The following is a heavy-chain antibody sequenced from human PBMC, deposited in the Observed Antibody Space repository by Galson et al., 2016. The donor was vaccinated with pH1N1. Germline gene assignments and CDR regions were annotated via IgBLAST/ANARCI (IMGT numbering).Heavy chain of an antibody. J-gene: IGHJ4*02. Sequence: SLRLSCAPSGFTFSTFAMSWVRQAPGKGPEWVSSISASGANTNYADPVKGRFTISRDNSKNTLYLQTNSLRAEDTAIYYCVKLDSSGYYYGRFDSWGQGTLVTVSS. CDR1: GFTFSTFA. CDR2: ISASGANT. D-gene: IGHD3-22*01. CDR3: VKLDSSGYYYGRFDS. V-gene: IGHV3-23*01.